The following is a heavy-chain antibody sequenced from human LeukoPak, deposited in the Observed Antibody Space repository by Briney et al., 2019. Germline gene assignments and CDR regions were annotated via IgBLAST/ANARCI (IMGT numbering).Heavy chain of an antibody. CDR2: INPNSGGT. CDR3: TRWSGF. CDR1: GYTFTDYY. V-gene: IGHV1-2*02. D-gene: IGHD2-21*01. Sequence: GASVRVSCKASGYTFTDYYIHWVRQAPGQGLEWMGWINPNSGGTNYAQKFQGRVTMTRDTSIRTVYMELSSLKSDDKAVDFCTRWSGFWGQGTLVTVSS. J-gene: IGHJ1*01.